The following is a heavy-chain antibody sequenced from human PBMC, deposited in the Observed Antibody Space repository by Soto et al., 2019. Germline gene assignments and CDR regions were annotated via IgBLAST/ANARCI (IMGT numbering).Heavy chain of an antibody. J-gene: IGHJ5*02. D-gene: IGHD3-16*01. V-gene: IGHV3-15*01. CDR2: IKSKTDGGTT. CDR1: GFTFSNAW. CDR3: TTGRVFMITFGVVIPWRVDP. Sequence: PGGSLRLSCAASGFTFSNAWMSWVRQAPGKGLEWVGRIKSKTDGGTTDYAAPVKGRFTISRDDSKNTLYLQMNSLKTEDTDVYYCTTGRVFMITFGVVIPWRVDPWGQGTLVTVSS.